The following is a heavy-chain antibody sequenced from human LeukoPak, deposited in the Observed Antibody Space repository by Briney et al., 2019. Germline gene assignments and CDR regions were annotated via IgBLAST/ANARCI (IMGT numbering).Heavy chain of an antibody. Sequence: GGSLRLSCAASGFTFSSYWMSWVRQAPGKGLEWVANIKQDGSEKYYVDSVKGRFTISRDNAKNSLYLQMNSLRAEDTAVYYCARESGYCSSTGCYRWFDPWGQGTLVTVSS. V-gene: IGHV3-7*01. J-gene: IGHJ5*02. D-gene: IGHD2-2*03. CDR2: IKQDGSEK. CDR1: GFTFSSYW. CDR3: ARESGYCSSTGCYRWFDP.